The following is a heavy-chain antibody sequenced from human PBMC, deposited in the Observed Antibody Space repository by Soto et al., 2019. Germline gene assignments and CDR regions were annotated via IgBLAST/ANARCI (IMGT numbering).Heavy chain of an antibody. CDR3: ARNMAYYYGRGSGNGHGV. CDR1: GYTFTAYH. Sequence: QVQLVQSGAEVKEPGDSVRVSCEASGYTFTAYHIHWVRQAPGQGLEWMGWINPKFGDTTYAQDCQGRVTMTRDMSISTVYMELSRLTSDDTSIYYCARNMAYYYGRGSGNGHGVWGQGTTVTVFS. CDR2: INPKFGDT. J-gene: IGHJ6*02. V-gene: IGHV1-2*02. D-gene: IGHD3-10*01.